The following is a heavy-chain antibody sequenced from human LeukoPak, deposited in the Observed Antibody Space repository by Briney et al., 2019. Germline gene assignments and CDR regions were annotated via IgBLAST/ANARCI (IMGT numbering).Heavy chain of an antibody. J-gene: IGHJ5*02. CDR2: INPSGGST. CDR3: ARDYYGSGSYYMSENRTWFDP. Sequence: ASVKVSCKASGYTFTSYYMHWVRQAPGQGLEWRGIINPSGGSTSYAQKFQGRVTMTRDMSTSTVYMELSSLRSEDTAVYYCARDYYGSGSYYMSENRTWFDPWGQGTPVTVSS. V-gene: IGHV1-46*01. CDR1: GYTFTSYY. D-gene: IGHD3-10*01.